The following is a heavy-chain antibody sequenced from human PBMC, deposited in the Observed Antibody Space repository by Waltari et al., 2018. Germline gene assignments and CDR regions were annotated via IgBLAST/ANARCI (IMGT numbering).Heavy chain of an antibody. D-gene: IGHD6-19*01. V-gene: IGHV3-53*01. CDR1: GFTVSSNY. Sequence: EVQLVESGGGLIQPGGSLRLSCAASGFTVSSNYMSWVRQAPGKGLEWVSVIYSGGSTYYADSWKGRFTIARDNSKNTRYLQMNSLRAEDTAVYYCARVPPTHSSLLKSMDVWGQGTTVTVSS. CDR2: IYSGGST. J-gene: IGHJ6*02. CDR3: ARVPPTHSSLLKSMDV.